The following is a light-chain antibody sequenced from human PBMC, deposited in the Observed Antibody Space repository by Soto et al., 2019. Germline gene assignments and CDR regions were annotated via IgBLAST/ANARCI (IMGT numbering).Light chain of an antibody. V-gene: IGLV3-1*01. Sequence: SYELTQPPSVSVSPGQTASITCSGDKLGDKYACWYQQKPGQSPVLVIYQDSKRPSGIPERFSGSNSGNTATLTISGTQAMDEADYYCQAWDRSTAYVVFGGGNQLTVL. CDR1: KLGDKY. J-gene: IGLJ2*01. CDR3: QAWDRSTAYVV. CDR2: QDS.